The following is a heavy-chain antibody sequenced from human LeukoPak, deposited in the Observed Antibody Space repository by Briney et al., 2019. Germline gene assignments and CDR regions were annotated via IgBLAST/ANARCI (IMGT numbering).Heavy chain of an antibody. Sequence: ASVKVSCKSSGYIFSAYHMHWVRQAPGQGLEWMGWISPNSGGTRYARKFQGRVTMARDTSTSTAYMEISRLRSDDTAVYYCARGAGYSGYDLDYWGQGTLVTVSS. D-gene: IGHD5-12*01. V-gene: IGHV1-2*02. CDR2: ISPNSGGT. CDR3: ARGAGYSGYDLDY. CDR1: GYIFSAYH. J-gene: IGHJ4*02.